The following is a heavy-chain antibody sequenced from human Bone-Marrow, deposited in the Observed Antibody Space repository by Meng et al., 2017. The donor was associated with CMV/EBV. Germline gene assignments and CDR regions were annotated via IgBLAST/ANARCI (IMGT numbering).Heavy chain of an antibody. CDR1: GGSFSGYY. V-gene: IGHV4-34*01. CDR2: INHSGST. D-gene: IGHD2-2*01. CDR3: ARGQHTRYCSSTSCYLFSYYYYGKDV. J-gene: IGHJ6*02. Sequence: ESLKISCAVYGGSFSGYYWSWIRQPPGKGLEWIGEINHSGSTNYNPSLKSRVTISVDTSKNQFSLKLSSVTAADTAVYHCARGQHTRYCSSTSCYLFSYYYYGKDVWGQGTTATVSS.